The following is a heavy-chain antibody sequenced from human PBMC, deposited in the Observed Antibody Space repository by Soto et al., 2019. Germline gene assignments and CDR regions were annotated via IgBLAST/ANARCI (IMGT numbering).Heavy chain of an antibody. CDR3: AKFTEPGYSSIWYYFEY. Sequence: SLRLSCVGSGFTFSGYSMAWVRQAPGRGLEWVASISSRSTNIDYADSVKGRFTISRDNAKNLVSLQMSSLRGEDTALYYCAKFTEPGYSSIWYYFEYWGQGTPVTVSS. CDR1: GFTFSGYS. J-gene: IGHJ4*02. D-gene: IGHD6-19*01. V-gene: IGHV3-21*06. CDR2: ISSRSTNI.